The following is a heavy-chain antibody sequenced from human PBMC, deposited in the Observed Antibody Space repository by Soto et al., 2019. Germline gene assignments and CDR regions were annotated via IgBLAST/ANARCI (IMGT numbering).Heavy chain of an antibody. CDR3: ARDYSSSWSGYYYGMDV. J-gene: IGHJ6*02. D-gene: IGHD6-13*01. CDR1: GGSISSGGYY. Sequence: QVQLQESGPGLVKPSQTLSLTCTVSGGSISSGGYYWSWIRQHPGKGLEWIGYIYYSGSTYYNPSLKSRVTTSVDPSKNQFSLKLSSVTAADTAVYYCARDYSSSWSGYYYGMDVWGQGTTVTVSS. V-gene: IGHV4-31*03. CDR2: IYYSGST.